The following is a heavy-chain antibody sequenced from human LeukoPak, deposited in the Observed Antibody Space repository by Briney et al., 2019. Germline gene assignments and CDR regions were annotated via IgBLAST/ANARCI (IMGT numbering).Heavy chain of an antibody. Sequence: SETLSLTCTVSGGSISSYYWSWIRQPPGKGLEWIGYIYYSGSTNYNPSLKSRVTISVDTSKNQFSLKLSSVTAADTAVYHCARDEGRYCSGGSCYSHDAFDIWGQGTMVTVSS. V-gene: IGHV4-59*01. CDR3: ARDEGRYCSGGSCYSHDAFDI. J-gene: IGHJ3*02. CDR1: GGSISSYY. D-gene: IGHD2-15*01. CDR2: IYYSGST.